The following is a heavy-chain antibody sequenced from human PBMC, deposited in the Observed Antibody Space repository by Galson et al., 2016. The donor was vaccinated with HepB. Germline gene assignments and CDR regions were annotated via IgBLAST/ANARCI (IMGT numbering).Heavy chain of an antibody. CDR2: IHTTGTT. J-gene: IGHJ3*02. CDR3: ARDATSSRAFNM. D-gene: IGHD2-2*01. V-gene: IGHV4-4*07. CDR1: GGSVSSYF. Sequence: SETLSLTCNVSGGSVSSYFWSWIRQPAGKGLEWIGHIHTTGTTNYNPSLKSRVTMSVDTSKKQFSLKLTSVTAADTAMYYCARDATSSRAFNMWGQGTMVTVSS.